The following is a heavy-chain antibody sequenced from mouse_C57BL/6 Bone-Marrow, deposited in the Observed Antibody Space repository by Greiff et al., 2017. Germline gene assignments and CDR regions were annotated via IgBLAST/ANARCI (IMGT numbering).Heavy chain of an antibody. CDR3: ARGHYYGSSGYFDY. CDR1: GFTFTDYY. J-gene: IGHJ2*01. V-gene: IGHV1-26*01. CDR2: INPNNGGT. Sequence: VQLQQSGPELVKPGASVKISCKASGFTFTDYYMNWVKQSHGKSLEWIGDINPNNGGTSYNQKFKGKATLTVDKSSSTAYMELRSLTSEDSAVYYCARGHYYGSSGYFDYWGQGTTLTVSS. D-gene: IGHD1-1*01.